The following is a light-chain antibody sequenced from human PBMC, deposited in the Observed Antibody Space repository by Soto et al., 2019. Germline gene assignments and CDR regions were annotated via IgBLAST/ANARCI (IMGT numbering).Light chain of an antibody. CDR1: SSNIGNNY. CDR3: GTWDSSLSAYVV. CDR2: DNN. V-gene: IGLV1-51*01. Sequence: QSVLTQPPSVSAAPGQKVTISCSGSSSNIGNNYVSWYQQLPGTAPKLLIYDNNKRPSGIPDRFSGSKSGTSATLGITGLQTGDEAEYYCGTWDSSLSAYVVFGGGTQLTVL. J-gene: IGLJ2*01.